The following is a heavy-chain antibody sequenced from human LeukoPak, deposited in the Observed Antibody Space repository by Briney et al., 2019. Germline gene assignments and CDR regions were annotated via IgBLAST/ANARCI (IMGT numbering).Heavy chain of an antibody. V-gene: IGHV4-38-2*01. CDR2: IYHSGPT. D-gene: IGHD4-23*01. J-gene: IGHJ4*02. Sequence: PEPLPLTCAVTRPSITSGSYWDWLRQSPGKGLEWFGCIYHSGPTYYDPALKSRDSISVDTSKNQCSMKLSSVTAADTAVYYCAKCTVVAPNYGDYWGQERLVTVCS. CDR1: RPSITSGSY. CDR3: AKCTVVAPNYGDY.